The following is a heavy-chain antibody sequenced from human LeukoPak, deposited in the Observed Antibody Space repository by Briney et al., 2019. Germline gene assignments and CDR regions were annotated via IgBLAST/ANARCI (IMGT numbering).Heavy chain of an antibody. V-gene: IGHV3-74*01. J-gene: IGHJ4*02. CDR1: GFTFSRYW. CDR3: ARDLINYEFWSGLFDY. D-gene: IGHD3-3*01. Sequence: GGPLRLSCAASGFTFSRYWMHWVRQAPGKGLVWVSRITSDGYSTTYADSVKGLFTISRDNAKNTLYLQMNSLRAGDTAVYYCARDLINYEFWSGLFDYWGQGTLVTVSS. CDR2: ITSDGYST.